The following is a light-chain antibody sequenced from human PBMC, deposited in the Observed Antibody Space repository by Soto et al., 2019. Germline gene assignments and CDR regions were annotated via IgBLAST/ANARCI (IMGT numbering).Light chain of an antibody. CDR3: QQYYSYPPN. CDR1: QGISSY. V-gene: IGKV1-8*01. J-gene: IGKJ5*01. CDR2: AAS. Sequence: AIRMTQSPSSLSASTGDTVTITCRASQGISSYLAWYQQKPGKAPKLLIYAASTLQSGVPSRFSGSGSGTDFTLTISCLQSEDFATYYCQQYYSYPPNFGQGTRLEIK.